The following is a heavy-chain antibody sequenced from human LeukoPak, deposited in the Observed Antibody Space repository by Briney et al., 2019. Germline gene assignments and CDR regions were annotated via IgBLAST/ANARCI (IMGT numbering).Heavy chain of an antibody. Sequence: GGSLRLSCAASGFTFSSYSMNWVRQAPGKGLEWVSSISSSSSYIYYADSVKGRFTISRDNINNALYLQMNSLRDEDTAVYYCARERGNYFRYWGQGTLVTVSS. V-gene: IGHV3-21*01. CDR2: ISSSSSYI. J-gene: IGHJ4*02. CDR3: ARERGNYFRY. CDR1: GFTFSSYS.